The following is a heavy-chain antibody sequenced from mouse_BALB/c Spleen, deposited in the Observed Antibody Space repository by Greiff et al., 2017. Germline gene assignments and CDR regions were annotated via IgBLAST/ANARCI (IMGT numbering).Heavy chain of an antibody. Sequence: QVQLQQSGAELVRPGTSVKISCKASGYAFTNYWLGWVKQRPGHGLEWIGDIYPGSGNTYYNEKFKGKATLTDDKSSSTAYMQLSSLTSEDSAVYFCAREAYYRYDGFAYWGQGTLVTVSA. D-gene: IGHD2-14*01. CDR1: GYAFTNYW. CDR3: AREAYYRYDGFAY. CDR2: IYPGSGNT. J-gene: IGHJ3*01. V-gene: IGHV1-63*01.